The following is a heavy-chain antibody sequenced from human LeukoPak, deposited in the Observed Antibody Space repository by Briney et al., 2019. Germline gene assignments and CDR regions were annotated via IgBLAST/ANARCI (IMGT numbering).Heavy chain of an antibody. Sequence: GGSLRLSCAASGFTFSSYAMSWVRQAPGKGLEWVSSISASGGNTYYADSVKGRFTISRDNSKNTLYLQMNSLRAEDTAVYYCAPAPSGSYGMDVWGQGTTITVSS. CDR1: GFTFSSYA. CDR3: APAPSGSYGMDV. D-gene: IGHD1-26*01. V-gene: IGHV3-23*01. CDR2: ISASGGNT. J-gene: IGHJ6*02.